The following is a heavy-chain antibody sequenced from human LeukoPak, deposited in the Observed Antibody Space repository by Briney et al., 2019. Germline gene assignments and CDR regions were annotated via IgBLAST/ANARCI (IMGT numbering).Heavy chain of an antibody. V-gene: IGHV1-18*01. CDR2: ISAYNGDT. CDR3: AVRSGTYPYYFDY. J-gene: IGHJ4*02. D-gene: IGHD3-10*01. CDR1: GYTFTSYG. Sequence: ASVKVSCKTSGYTFTSYGISWVRQAPGQRLEYMGWISAYNGDTNYAQKLQGRVTMTTDTSTSTAYMELRSLRYDDTAMYYCAVRSGTYPYYFDYWGQGTLVTVSS.